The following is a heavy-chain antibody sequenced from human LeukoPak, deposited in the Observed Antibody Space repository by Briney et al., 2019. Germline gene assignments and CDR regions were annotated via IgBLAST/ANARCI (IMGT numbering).Heavy chain of an antibody. V-gene: IGHV3-53*01. D-gene: IGHD3-10*01. J-gene: IGHJ6*03. Sequence: GGSLRLSCAASGFTVSSNYMSWVRQAPGKGLEWVSSIFPSGGEIHYADSVRGRFTISRDNSKSTLSLQMNSLRAEDTAVYYCARDGMVRGVIYYMDVWGKGTTVTISS. CDR1: GFTVSSNY. CDR2: IFPSGGEI. CDR3: ARDGMVRGVIYYMDV.